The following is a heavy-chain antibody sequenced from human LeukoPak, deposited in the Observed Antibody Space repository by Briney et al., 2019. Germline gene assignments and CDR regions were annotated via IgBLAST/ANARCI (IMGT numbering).Heavy chain of an antibody. D-gene: IGHD4-17*01. Sequence: GRSLSLSCETSGFTFGRFHMHWLRQAPGKGLEWVGFIWFGGVTTNYADSVRGRFTISRDNSENMLYLQMKSLRAEDTAMYYCARENYADSGGNDYWGQGTLVTVSS. CDR2: IWFGGVTT. CDR3: ARENYADSGGNDY. CDR1: GFTFGRFH. V-gene: IGHV3-33*01. J-gene: IGHJ4*02.